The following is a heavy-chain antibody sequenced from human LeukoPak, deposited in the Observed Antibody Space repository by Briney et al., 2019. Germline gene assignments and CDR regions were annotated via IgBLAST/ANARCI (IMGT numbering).Heavy chain of an antibody. V-gene: IGHV1-18*01. CDR1: GYTFTSYG. J-gene: IGHJ3*02. CDR2: ISAYNGNT. CDR3: ARPTYYYDSSGYPGSFDI. D-gene: IGHD3-22*01. Sequence: ASVKVSCKASGYTFTSYGISWVRQAPGQGLEWMGWISAYNGNTNYAQRLQGRVTITTDTSTSTAYMKLRSLRSDDTAVYNCARPTYYYDSSGYPGSFDIWGQGAMVTVSS.